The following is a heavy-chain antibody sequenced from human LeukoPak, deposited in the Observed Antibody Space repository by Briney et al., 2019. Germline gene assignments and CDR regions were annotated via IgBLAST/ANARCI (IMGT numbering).Heavy chain of an antibody. V-gene: IGHV3-30*18. Sequence: GGSLRLSCAASGFTFSSYGMPWVRQAPGKGLEWVAVISYDGSNKYYADSVKGRFTISRDNSKNTLYLQMNSLRAEDTAVYYCAKDSGIQLWLIGADYWGRGTLVTVSS. J-gene: IGHJ4*02. CDR2: ISYDGSNK. CDR3: AKDSGIQLWLIGADY. CDR1: GFTFSSYG. D-gene: IGHD5-18*01.